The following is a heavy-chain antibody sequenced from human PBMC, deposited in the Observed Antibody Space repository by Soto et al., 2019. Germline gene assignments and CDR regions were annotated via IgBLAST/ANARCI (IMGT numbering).Heavy chain of an antibody. V-gene: IGHV3-64D*06. Sequence: ELQLVESGGGFVQPGGSLRLSCSASGFTFNFYNVHWVRLAPGKGLEFVAAFHTYGEISYYADSVKGRFTISRDKSIDTVFLHMSGLTTEETAVYYCVKDACCGSANYWGDCWGQAILVTVSS. D-gene: IGHD3-16*01. CDR1: GFTFNFYN. J-gene: IGHJ4*02. CDR2: FHTYGEIS. CDR3: VKDACCGSANYWGDC.